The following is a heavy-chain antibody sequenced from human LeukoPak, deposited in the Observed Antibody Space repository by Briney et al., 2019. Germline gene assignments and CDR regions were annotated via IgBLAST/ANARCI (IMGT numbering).Heavy chain of an antibody. J-gene: IGHJ4*02. CDR1: GFTFSSYS. V-gene: IGHV3-21*01. CDR2: ISSSSSYI. Sequence: PGGSLRLSCAASGFTFSSYSMNWVRQAPGKGLEWVSSISSSSSYIYYADSVKGRFTTSRDNAKNSLYLQMNSLRAEDTAVYYCARDRSGSNSLDYWGQGTLVTVSS. CDR3: ARDRSGSNSLDY. D-gene: IGHD1-26*01.